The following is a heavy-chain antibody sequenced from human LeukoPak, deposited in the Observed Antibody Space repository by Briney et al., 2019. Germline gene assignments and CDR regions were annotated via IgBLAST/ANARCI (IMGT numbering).Heavy chain of an antibody. D-gene: IGHD1-26*01. CDR3: ARERAVIVGAPDAFDI. CDR1: GGSISSHY. Sequence: SETLSLTCTVSGGSISSHYWSWIRQPPGKGLECIGYIYYSGSANYNPSFKSRVTMSLDMSKNQFSLKLNSVTAADTAVYYCARERAVIVGAPDAFDIWGQGTRVTVSS. J-gene: IGHJ3*02. CDR2: IYYSGSA. V-gene: IGHV4-59*11.